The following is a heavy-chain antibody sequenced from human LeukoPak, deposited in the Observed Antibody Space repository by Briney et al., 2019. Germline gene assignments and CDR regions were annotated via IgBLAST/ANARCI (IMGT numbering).Heavy chain of an antibody. CDR2: IGPTGSDR. D-gene: IGHD1-14*01. CDR1: GLTFSTSG. J-gene: IGHJ4*02. Sequence: PGRSLRLSCTASGLTFSTSGFNWVRQAPGKGLEWVASIGPTGSDRYHADPIKGRFTISRDNANNFLYLQMNSLRAEDTAVYYCATETNGRHYDYWGQGTLLTVSS. CDR3: ATETNGRHYDY. V-gene: IGHV3-21*06.